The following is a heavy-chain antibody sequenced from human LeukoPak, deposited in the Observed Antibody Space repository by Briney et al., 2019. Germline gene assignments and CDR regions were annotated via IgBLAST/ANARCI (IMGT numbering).Heavy chain of an antibody. D-gene: IGHD2-2*01. CDR1: GFTFSSYS. CDR3: ARQGYCSSASCLDAFDI. Sequence: PGGSLRLSCAASGFTFSSYSMNWVRQAPGKGLEWVSSISSSSSCIYYADSVKGRFTISRDNAKNSLYLQMNSLRAEDTAVYYCARQGYCSSASCLDAFDIWGQGTMVTVSS. CDR2: ISSSSSCI. V-gene: IGHV3-21*01. J-gene: IGHJ3*02.